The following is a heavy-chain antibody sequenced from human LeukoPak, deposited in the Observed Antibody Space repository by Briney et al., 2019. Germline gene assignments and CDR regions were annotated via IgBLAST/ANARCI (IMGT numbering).Heavy chain of an antibody. Sequence: SSETLSLTRTVSGGSISSGDYYWSWIRQPPGKGLEWIGYIYYSGSTYSNPSLKSRVTISVDTSKDQFSLKLTSVTAADTAVYYCARGTYYYDSGGYDYGMDVWGQGTTVTVSS. CDR3: ARGTYYYDSGGYDYGMDV. D-gene: IGHD3-22*01. CDR1: GGSISSGDYY. CDR2: IYYSGST. V-gene: IGHV4-30-4*01. J-gene: IGHJ6*02.